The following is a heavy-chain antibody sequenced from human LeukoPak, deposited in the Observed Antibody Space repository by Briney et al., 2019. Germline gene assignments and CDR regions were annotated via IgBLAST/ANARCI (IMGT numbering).Heavy chain of an antibody. CDR2: INHSGST. CDR1: GGSFSGYY. D-gene: IGHD3-9*01. Sequence: SETLSLTCAVYGGSFSGYYWSWIRQPPGKGLEWIGEINHSGSTNSNPSLKSRVTISVDTSKNQFSLKLSSVTAADAAVYYCASVRILTGYYKVDYFDYWGQGTLVTVSS. J-gene: IGHJ4*02. V-gene: IGHV4-34*01. CDR3: ASVRILTGYYKVDYFDY.